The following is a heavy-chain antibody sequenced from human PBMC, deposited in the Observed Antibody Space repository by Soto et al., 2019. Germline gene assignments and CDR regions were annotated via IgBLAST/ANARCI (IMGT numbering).Heavy chain of an antibody. J-gene: IGHJ6*02. CDR3: ARDSSGWYGPSGYGMDV. CDR2: ISAYNGNT. CDR1: GYTFTSYG. D-gene: IGHD6-19*01. V-gene: IGHV1-18*01. Sequence: QVQLVQSGAEVKKPGASVKVSCQASGYTFTSYGISWVRQAPGQGLEWMGWISAYNGNTNYAKKLQGRVTMTTDTPTSTAYMELRSLRSDDTAVYYCARDSSGWYGPSGYGMDVWGQGTTVTVSS.